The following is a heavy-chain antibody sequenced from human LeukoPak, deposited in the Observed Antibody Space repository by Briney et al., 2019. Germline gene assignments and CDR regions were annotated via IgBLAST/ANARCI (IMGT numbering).Heavy chain of an antibody. J-gene: IGHJ4*02. V-gene: IGHV3-30-3*01. Sequence: PGGSLRLSCAASGFTFSSYAMHWVRQAPGKGLEWVAVISYDGSNKYYADSVKGRFTISRDNSKNTLCLQMNSLRAEDTAVYYCARDQGSVMELTAFDYWGQGTLVTVSS. CDR3: ARDQGSVMELTAFDY. D-gene: IGHD1-7*01. CDR1: GFTFSSYA. CDR2: ISYDGSNK.